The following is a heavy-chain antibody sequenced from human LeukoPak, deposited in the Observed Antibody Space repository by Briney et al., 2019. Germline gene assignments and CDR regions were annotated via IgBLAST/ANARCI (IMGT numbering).Heavy chain of an antibody. Sequence: SETLSLTCTVSGGSISSSSYYWGWIRQPPGKGLEWIGSIYYSGSTYYNPSLKSRVTISVDTSKNQFSLKLSSVTAADTAVYYCARHDYDYVWGSYRMTALDYWGQGTLVTVSS. CDR1: GGSISSSSYY. CDR3: ARHDYDYVWGSYRMTALDY. J-gene: IGHJ4*02. D-gene: IGHD3-16*02. CDR2: IYYSGST. V-gene: IGHV4-39*01.